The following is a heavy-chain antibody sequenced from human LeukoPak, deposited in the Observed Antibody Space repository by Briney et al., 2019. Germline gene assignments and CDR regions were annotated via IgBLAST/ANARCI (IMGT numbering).Heavy chain of an antibody. D-gene: IGHD3/OR15-3a*01. J-gene: IGHJ3*02. V-gene: IGHV4-59*01. Sequence: KSSETLSLTCTVSGGSISSYYWSWIRQPPGKGLEWIGNIYYSGGTKYKPSLKSRVTISVDTSKNQFSLKLSSVTAADTAVYYCARGQFLDAFDIWGQGTMVAVSS. CDR1: GGSISSYY. CDR2: IYYSGGT. CDR3: ARGQFLDAFDI.